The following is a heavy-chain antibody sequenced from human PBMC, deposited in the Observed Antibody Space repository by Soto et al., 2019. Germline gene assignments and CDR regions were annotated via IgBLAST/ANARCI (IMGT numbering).Heavy chain of an antibody. D-gene: IGHD2-2*01. V-gene: IGHV1-69*01. CDR1: GGTFSSYA. Sequence: QVQLVQSGAEVKKPGSSVKVSCKASGGTFSSYAISWVRQAPGQGLEWMGGIIPIFGTANYAQKFQGRVTITADESTSTAYMELSSLRSEDTAVYYCARKLGYCSSTSCPSLHYDYGMDVWGQGTTVTVSS. CDR3: ARKLGYCSSTSCPSLHYDYGMDV. CDR2: IIPIFGTA. J-gene: IGHJ6*02.